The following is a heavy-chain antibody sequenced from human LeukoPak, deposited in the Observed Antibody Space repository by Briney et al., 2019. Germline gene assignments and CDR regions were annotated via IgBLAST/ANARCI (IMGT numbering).Heavy chain of an antibody. Sequence: ASVKVSCKASGYTFTNYDINWVRQATGQGLEWMGWMNPNSGNTGHAQKFQGRVTMTRDTSISTAYMELNSLRSEDTAVYYCARVHYYDSKGNWFDPWGQGTLVTVSS. CDR3: ARVHYYDSKGNWFDP. CDR2: MNPNSGNT. D-gene: IGHD3-22*01. CDR1: GYTFTNYD. V-gene: IGHV1-8*01. J-gene: IGHJ5*02.